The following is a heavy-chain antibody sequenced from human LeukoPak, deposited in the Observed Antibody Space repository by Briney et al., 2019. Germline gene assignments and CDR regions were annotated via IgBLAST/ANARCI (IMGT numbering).Heavy chain of an antibody. D-gene: IGHD3-22*01. J-gene: IGHJ6*03. V-gene: IGHV4-39*02. CDR2: ISYSGNT. CDR3: SRLTHSYYSDTSGYYPYYYMDV. CDR1: AGSISSSDYY. Sequence: SETLSLTCTVSAGSISSSDYYWGWIRQSPGKGLEWIGWISYSGNTYYNPSLKSRVTISVDTSKNHFSRRLSSVTAADTAVYYCSRLTHSYYSDTSGYYPYYYMDVWGEGTTVAVSS.